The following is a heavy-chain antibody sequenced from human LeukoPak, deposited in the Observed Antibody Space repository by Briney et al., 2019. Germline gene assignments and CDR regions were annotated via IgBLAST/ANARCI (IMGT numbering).Heavy chain of an antibody. V-gene: IGHV3-73*01. CDR1: GFTFSGSA. Sequence: GGTLRLSCAASGFTFSGSAMHWVRQASGKGLEWVGRIRSKANSYATAYAASVKGRFTISRDDSKNTAFLQMNSLKTEDTAVYYCASGGYCTSTSCYGENWGQGTLVTVSS. J-gene: IGHJ4*02. CDR3: ASGGYCTSTSCYGEN. D-gene: IGHD2-2*01. CDR2: IRSKANSYAT.